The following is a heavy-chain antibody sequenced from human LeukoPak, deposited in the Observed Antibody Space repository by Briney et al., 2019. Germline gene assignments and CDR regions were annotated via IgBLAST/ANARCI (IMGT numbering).Heavy chain of an antibody. Sequence: PGGSLRLSCAASGFTFSSYGMHWVRQAPGKGLEWVAVISYDGSNKYYADSVKGRFTISRDNSKNTLYLQMNSLRAEDTAVYYCAKQGASGALDYWGQGTLVTVSS. CDR1: GFTFSSYG. V-gene: IGHV3-30*18. D-gene: IGHD3-10*01. J-gene: IGHJ4*02. CDR3: AKQGASGALDY. CDR2: ISYDGSNK.